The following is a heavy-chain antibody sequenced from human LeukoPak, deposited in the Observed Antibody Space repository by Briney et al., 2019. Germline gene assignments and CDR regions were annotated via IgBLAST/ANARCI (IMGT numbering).Heavy chain of an antibody. D-gene: IGHD2-8*02. CDR1: GFTFSSYA. J-gene: IGHJ4*02. V-gene: IGHV3-23*01. CDR3: ATYRQVLLPFES. CDR2: IFPSGGEI. Sequence: GRSLRLSCAASGFTFSSYAMHWVRQPPGKGLEWVSSIFPSGGEIHYADSVRGRFTISRDNSKSTLSLQMNSLRAEDTAIYYCATYRQVLLPFESWGQGTLVTVSS.